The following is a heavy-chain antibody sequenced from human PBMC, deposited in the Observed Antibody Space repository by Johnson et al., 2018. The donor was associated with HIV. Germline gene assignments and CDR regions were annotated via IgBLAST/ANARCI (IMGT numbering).Heavy chain of an antibody. D-gene: IGHD6-6*01. CDR2: ISWNSGSI. Sequence: VQLVESGGGVVQPGRSLRLSCAASGFTFSSYAMHLVRQAPGKGLEWVSGISWNSGSIGYADSVKGRFTISRDNAKNSLYLQMNSLRAEDTALYYCAKGYSSSSPDAFDIWGQGTMVTVSS. V-gene: IGHV3-9*01. J-gene: IGHJ3*02. CDR3: AKGYSSSSPDAFDI. CDR1: GFTFSSYA.